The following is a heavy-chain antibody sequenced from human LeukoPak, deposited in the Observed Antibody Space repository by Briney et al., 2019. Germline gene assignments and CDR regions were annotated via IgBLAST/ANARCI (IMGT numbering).Heavy chain of an antibody. Sequence: ASVKVSCKASGYTFTSYGISGVRQAPGQGLEWMGWISAYNGNTNYAQKLQGRVTMTTDTSTSTAYMELRSLRSDGTAVYYCARGVKVAGFVVGHDYWGQGTMVTVSS. D-gene: IGHD6-19*01. J-gene: IGHJ4*02. CDR3: ARGVKVAGFVVGHDY. CDR2: ISAYNGNT. V-gene: IGHV1-18*01. CDR1: GYTFTSYG.